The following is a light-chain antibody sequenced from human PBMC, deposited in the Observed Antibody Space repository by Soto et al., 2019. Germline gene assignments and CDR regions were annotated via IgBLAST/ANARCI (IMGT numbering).Light chain of an antibody. Sequence: QSALTQPPSASGSPGQSVTISCTGTSSDVGGYNYVSWYQQHPGKAPKLMIYEVSKRPSGVPDRFSGSKSGNTASLTVSGLQAEDEADYYCSSYAGSNRGFGRGTKLTVL. CDR3: SSYAGSNRG. J-gene: IGLJ2*01. CDR2: EVS. CDR1: SSDVGGYNY. V-gene: IGLV2-8*01.